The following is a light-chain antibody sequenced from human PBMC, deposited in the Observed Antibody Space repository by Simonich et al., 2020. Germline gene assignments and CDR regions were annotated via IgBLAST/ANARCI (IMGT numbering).Light chain of an antibody. CDR1: SSDVGGYNY. CDR3: CSYAGSSTSVV. J-gene: IGLJ2*01. Sequence: QSALTQPASVSGSPGQSITISCTGTSSDVGGYNYVSWYQQHPGKAPKLMIYYVSKRPSVVSNRFSGSKSGNTASLTISGLQAEDEADYYCCSYAGSSTSVVFGGGTKLTVL. CDR2: YVS. V-gene: IGLV2-23*02.